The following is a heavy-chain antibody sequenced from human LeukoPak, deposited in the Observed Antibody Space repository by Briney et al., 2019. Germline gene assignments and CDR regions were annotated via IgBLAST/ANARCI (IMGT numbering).Heavy chain of an antibody. CDR1: GFTFDDYA. CDR3: AKGDSGYDENYFDY. CDR2: ISWNSGSI. V-gene: IGHV3-9*03. D-gene: IGHD5-12*01. J-gene: IGHJ4*02. Sequence: GRSLRHSCAASGFTFDDYAMHWVRQAPGKGLEWVSGISWNSGSIVYADSVKGRFTISRDNAKNSLHLQMNSLRAEDMALYYCAKGDSGYDENYFDYWGQGTLATVSS.